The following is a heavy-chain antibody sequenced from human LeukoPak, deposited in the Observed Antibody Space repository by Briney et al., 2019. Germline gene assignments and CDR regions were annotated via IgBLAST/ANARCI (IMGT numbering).Heavy chain of an antibody. CDR2: ISAYNGNT. CDR1: GYTFTSYG. D-gene: IGHD3-10*01. J-gene: IGHJ4*02. CDR3: ARDPGSGSYTHFDY. Sequence: ASVKVSCKASGYTFTSYGISWVRQAPGQGLEWMGWISAYNGNTNYAQKLQGRVTTTTDTSTSTAYMELRSLRSDDTAVYYCARDPGSGSYTHFDYWGQGTLVTVSS. V-gene: IGHV1-18*01.